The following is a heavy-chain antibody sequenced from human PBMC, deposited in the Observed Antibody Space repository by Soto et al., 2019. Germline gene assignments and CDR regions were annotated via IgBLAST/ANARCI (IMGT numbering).Heavy chain of an antibody. CDR1: GGSISSGAYD. D-gene: IGHD1-26*01. V-gene: IGHV4-30-4*01. J-gene: IGHJ4*02. CDR2: IYNSGNT. CDR3: ARGPSGDKVDY. Sequence: SETLSLTCTVSGGSISSGAYDWSWIRQPPGKDLEWIGHIYNSGNTYSNPSLKSRVTISVDTSKNQFSLKLSSVTAADTAVYYCARGPSGDKVDYWGQGTLVTVS.